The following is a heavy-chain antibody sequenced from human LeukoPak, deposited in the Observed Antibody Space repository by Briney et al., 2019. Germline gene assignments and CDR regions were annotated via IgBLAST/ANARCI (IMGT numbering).Heavy chain of an antibody. CDR1: GSTFRNHA. V-gene: IGHV3-30*04. D-gene: IGHD3-10*01. Sequence: PGKSPRLSCAASGSTFRNHAIHWVRQAPGKGLEWVTVISHDGTNDYYRDSVKGRFTISRDNSKNTVLLQMNSLSPDDTAVYYCVGSPTYYYMDVWGKGTTVTVSS. CDR2: ISHDGTND. CDR3: VGSPTYYYMDV. J-gene: IGHJ6*03.